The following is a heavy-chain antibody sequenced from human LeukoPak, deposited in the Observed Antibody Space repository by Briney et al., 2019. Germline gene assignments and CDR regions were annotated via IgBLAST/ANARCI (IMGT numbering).Heavy chain of an antibody. CDR1: GFTFSSYW. V-gene: IGHV3-48*04. Sequence: GGSLRLSCAASGFTFSSYWMSWVRQAPGKGLEWVSYISSSGSTIYYADSVKGRFTISRDNAKNSLYLQMNSLRAEDTAVYYCARVSGSSLTHYFDYWGQGTLVTVSS. CDR3: ARVSGSSLTHYFDY. J-gene: IGHJ4*02. CDR2: ISSSGSTI. D-gene: IGHD1-26*01.